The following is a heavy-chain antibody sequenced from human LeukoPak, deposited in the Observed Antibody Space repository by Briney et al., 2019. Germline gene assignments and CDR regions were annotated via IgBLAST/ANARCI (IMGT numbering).Heavy chain of an antibody. V-gene: IGHV3-48*03. CDR3: ARGMAVHSGSYP. D-gene: IGHD1-26*01. CDR2: ISSSGSTI. J-gene: IGHJ5*02. CDR1: GFTFSSYE. Sequence: GGSLRLSCAAPGFTFSSYEMNWVRQAPGKGLEWVPYISSSGSTIYYADSVKGRFTISRDNAKNSLYLQMNSLRAEDTAVYYCARGMAVHSGSYPWGQGTLVTVSS.